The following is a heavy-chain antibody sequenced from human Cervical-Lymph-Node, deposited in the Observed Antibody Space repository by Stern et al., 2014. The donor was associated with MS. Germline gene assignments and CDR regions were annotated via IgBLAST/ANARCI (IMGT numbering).Heavy chain of an antibody. CDR3: ARGIGANRPAATLHNFFGP. Sequence: VQLVESGAEVKKPGSSVKVSCKASGGTFSSSYAVTWVRQAPGQGLEWMGRIIPFIGLPNYAQKFQTRLTITAAKSTSTVYLELRGLTTEDPGVYYCARGIGANRPAATLHNFFGPWGQGTLVTVSS. CDR2: IIPFIGLP. J-gene: IGHJ5*02. D-gene: IGHD2-2*01. V-gene: IGHV1-69*04. CDR1: GGTFSSSYA.